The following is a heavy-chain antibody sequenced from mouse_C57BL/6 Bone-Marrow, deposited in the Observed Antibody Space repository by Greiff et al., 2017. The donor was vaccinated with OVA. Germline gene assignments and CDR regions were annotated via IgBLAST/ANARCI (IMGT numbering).Heavy chain of an antibody. V-gene: IGHV1-26*01. Sequence: VQLQQSGPELVKPGASVKISCKASGYTFTDYYMNWVKQSHGKSLEWIGDINPNNGGTSYNQKFKGKATLTVDKSSSTAYIELRSLTSDDSAVDYCARRYVDYYAMDYWGQGTSVTVSS. CDR3: ARRYVDYYAMDY. CDR1: GYTFTDYY. J-gene: IGHJ4*01. D-gene: IGHD1-1*02. CDR2: INPNNGGT.